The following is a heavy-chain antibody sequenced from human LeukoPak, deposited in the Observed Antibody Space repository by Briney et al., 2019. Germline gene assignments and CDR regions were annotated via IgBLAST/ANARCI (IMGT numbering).Heavy chain of an antibody. CDR2: IYPGDSET. Sequence: GESLEISCQGSGYRFTSYWIGWGRPMPGKGLEWMGIIYPGDSETRYSPSFQGQVTISADKSINAYLQWSNLKASDTAMYYCARQRPGSGTYYDAFDIWGQGTMVTV. CDR1: GYRFTSYW. CDR3: ARQRPGSGTYYDAFDI. J-gene: IGHJ3*02. D-gene: IGHD3-10*01. V-gene: IGHV5-51*01.